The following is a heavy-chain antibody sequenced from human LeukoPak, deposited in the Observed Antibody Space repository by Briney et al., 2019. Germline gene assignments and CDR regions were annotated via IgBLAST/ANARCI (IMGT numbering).Heavy chain of an antibody. CDR2: INPIGGST. CDR3: ARDFSHNDILTAYSPIPTYYFDY. V-gene: IGHV1-46*01. D-gene: IGHD3-9*01. J-gene: IGHJ4*02. Sequence: ASVKVSCKASGYTFTSYYMHWVRQAPGQGLEWMGIINPIGGSTRYAQKFQGRVTMTRDTSTSTVNMELSSLRSEDTAVYYCARDFSHNDILTAYSPIPTYYFDYWGQGTLVTVSS. CDR1: GYTFTSYY.